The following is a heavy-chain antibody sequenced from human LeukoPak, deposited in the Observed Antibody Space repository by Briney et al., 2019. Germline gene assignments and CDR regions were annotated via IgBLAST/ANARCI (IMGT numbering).Heavy chain of an antibody. V-gene: IGHV4-38-2*01. CDR2: IYHSGST. CDR3: VVSFGGVIANYFDY. Sequence: SETLSLTCAVSGYSISSGYYWGWIRQPPGKALEWIGSIYHSGSTYYNPSLKSRVTISVDTSKNQFSLKLSSVTAADTAVYYCVVSFGGVIANYFDYWGQGTLVTVSS. J-gene: IGHJ4*02. CDR1: GYSISSGYY. D-gene: IGHD3-16*02.